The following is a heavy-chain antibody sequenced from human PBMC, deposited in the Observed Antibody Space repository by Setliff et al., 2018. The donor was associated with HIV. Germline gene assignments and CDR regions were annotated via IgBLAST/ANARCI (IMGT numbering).Heavy chain of an antibody. V-gene: IGHV3-48*03. D-gene: IGHD6-6*01. Sequence: PGGSLRLSCAASGFTFSSYAMHWVRQAPGKGLEWVSYISSSGSTIYYADSVKGRFTISRDNAKNSLYLQMNSLRAEDTAVYYCARDTGQLVYYFDSWGQGTLVTVSS. CDR3: ARDTGQLVYYFDS. J-gene: IGHJ4*02. CDR2: ISSSGSTI. CDR1: GFTFSSYA.